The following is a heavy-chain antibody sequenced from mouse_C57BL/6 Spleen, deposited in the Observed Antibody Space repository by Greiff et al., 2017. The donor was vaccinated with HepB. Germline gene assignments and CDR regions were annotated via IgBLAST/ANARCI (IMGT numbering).Heavy chain of an antibody. D-gene: IGHD2-1*01. J-gene: IGHJ2*01. V-gene: IGHV1-69*01. CDR1: GYTFTSYW. CDR3: ARKARGNLGGLDY. CDR2: IDPSDSYT. Sequence: QVQLQQSGAELVMPGASVKLSCKASGYTFTSYWMHWVKQRPGQGLEWIGEIDPSDSYTNYNQKFKGKSTLTVDKSSSTAYMQLSSLTSEDSAVYYCARKARGNLGGLDYWGQGTTLTVSS.